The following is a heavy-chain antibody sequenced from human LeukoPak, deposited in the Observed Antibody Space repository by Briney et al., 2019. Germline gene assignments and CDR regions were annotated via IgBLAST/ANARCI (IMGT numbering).Heavy chain of an antibody. CDR1: GFTFSSYA. Sequence: GGSLRLSCAASGFTFSSYAMSWVRQAPGKGLEWVSAISGSGGGTYYADSVKGRFTISRDNSKNTLYLQMNSLRAEDTAVYYCAKCILTGYYKGYMDVWGKGTTVTISS. CDR2: ISGSGGGT. V-gene: IGHV3-23*01. D-gene: IGHD3-9*01. J-gene: IGHJ6*03. CDR3: AKCILTGYYKGYMDV.